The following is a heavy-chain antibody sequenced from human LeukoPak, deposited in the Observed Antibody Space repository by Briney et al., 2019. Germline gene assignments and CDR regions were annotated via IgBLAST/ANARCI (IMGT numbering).Heavy chain of an antibody. CDR2: ISGSGGST. Sequence: GSLRLTCAASGFTFSSYAMSWVRQAPGKGLEWVSAISGSGGSTYYADSVKGRFTISRDNSKNTLYLQMNSLRAEDTAVYYCAKDDLSIAAADHWGQGTLVTVSS. J-gene: IGHJ4*02. CDR1: GFTFSSYA. CDR3: AKDDLSIAAADH. V-gene: IGHV3-23*01. D-gene: IGHD6-13*01.